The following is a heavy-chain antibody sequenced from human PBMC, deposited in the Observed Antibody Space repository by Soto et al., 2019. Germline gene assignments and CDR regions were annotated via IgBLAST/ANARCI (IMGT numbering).Heavy chain of an antibody. CDR1: GFTFTNAG. J-gene: IGHJ4*02. D-gene: IGHD3-9*01. Sequence: EVQLVGSGGGLVKPGGSLRLSCAASGFTFTNAGINWVRQAPGKGLEWVGGIKSKSDGGTTDYAEPVKGRFAISTDDSTNMVYLQMNSLKIEDTSVYYCTTESYSTIIIVRFDYWGQGTMVTVSS. V-gene: IGHV3-15*07. CDR2: IKSKSDGGTT. CDR3: TTESYSTIIIVRFDY.